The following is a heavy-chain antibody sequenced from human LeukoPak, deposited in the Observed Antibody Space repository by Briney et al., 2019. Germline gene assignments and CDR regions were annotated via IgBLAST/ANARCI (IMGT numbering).Heavy chain of an antibody. J-gene: IGHJ4*02. Sequence: GRSLRLSCAASKCTFSQYGMHWVRQAPGKGLEWVAVIWNGGSSQYYADSVKGRFTVSRDNSQKTLYLQMNSLRPEDTAVYYCAKDAERGFDYSNSLEKWGQGTLVTVSS. CDR3: AKDAERGFDYSNSLEK. V-gene: IGHV3-33*06. CDR1: KCTFSQYG. CDR2: IWNGGSSQ. D-gene: IGHD4-11*01.